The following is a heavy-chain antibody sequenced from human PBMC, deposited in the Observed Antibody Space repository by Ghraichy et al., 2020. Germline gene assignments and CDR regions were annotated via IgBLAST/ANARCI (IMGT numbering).Heavy chain of an antibody. J-gene: IGHJ6*02. D-gene: IGHD2-15*01. CDR2: IIPIFGTA. CDR3: ARGPDIVVVVADAYYYYGMDV. CDR1: GGTFSSYA. Sequence: SVKVSCKASGGTFSSYAISWVRQAPGQGLEWMGGIIPIFGTANYAQKFQGRVTITADESTSTAYMELSSLRSEDTAVYYCARGPDIVVVVADAYYYYGMDVWGQGTTVTVSS. V-gene: IGHV1-69*13.